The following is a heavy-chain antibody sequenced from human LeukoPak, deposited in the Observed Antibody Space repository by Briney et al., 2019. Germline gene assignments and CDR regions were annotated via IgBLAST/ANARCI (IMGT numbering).Heavy chain of an antibody. Sequence: SETLSLTCAVYGGSFSGYYWTWIRQPPGKGLEWIGEINHSGTTNYITSLKSRVTISVDTSKNQFSLKLSSVTVADTAVYYCARVPHRLGASPDYWGQGTLVTVSS. CDR1: GGSFSGYY. CDR2: INHSGTT. J-gene: IGHJ4*02. D-gene: IGHD1-26*01. CDR3: ARVPHRLGASPDY. V-gene: IGHV4-34*01.